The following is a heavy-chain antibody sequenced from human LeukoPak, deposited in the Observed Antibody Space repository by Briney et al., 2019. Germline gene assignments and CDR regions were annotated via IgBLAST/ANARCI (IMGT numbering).Heavy chain of an antibody. CDR2: ITPNSGGT. D-gene: IGHD2-2*01. J-gene: IGHJ4*02. V-gene: IGHV1-2*02. Sequence: ASVKVSCKASGYSFIAYYIHWVRQAPGQGPEWMGWITPNSGGTNYAQKFQGRVTMTRDTSISTAYMGLSRLRSDDTAVYYCARDRVSSRNADYFDFWGQGTLVTVSS. CDR3: ARDRVSSRNADYFDF. CDR1: GYSFIAYY.